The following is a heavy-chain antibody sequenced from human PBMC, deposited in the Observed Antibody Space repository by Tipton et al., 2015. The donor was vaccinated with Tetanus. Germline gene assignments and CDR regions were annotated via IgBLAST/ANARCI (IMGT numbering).Heavy chain of an antibody. J-gene: IGHJ4*02. CDR2: LYDITRS. D-gene: IGHD2-2*01. V-gene: IGHV4-59*01. CDR3: ARGLSFTSSYGFDY. CDR1: GGSFSGFF. Sequence: TLSLTCAVYGGSFSGFFWSWVRQSPGKGLEWIGNLYDITRSDYNPSLESRVTISGDRSKNEVSLELSSVTAADTAVYYCARGLSFTSSYGFDYWGQGLLVTVSS.